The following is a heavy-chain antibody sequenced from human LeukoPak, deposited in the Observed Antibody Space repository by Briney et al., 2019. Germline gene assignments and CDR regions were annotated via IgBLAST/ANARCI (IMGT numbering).Heavy chain of an antibody. V-gene: IGHV3-48*04. D-gene: IGHD3-3*01. CDR3: ARNDYDFWSGYHY. Sequence: GGSLRLSCAASGFTLSHFGMNWVRQAPGKGLEWISYISSSSTTIYYADSVKGRFAISRDNAKNSLSLQMNSLRAEDTAVDYCARNDYDFWSGYHYWGQGTLVTVSS. J-gene: IGHJ4*02. CDR1: GFTLSHFG. CDR2: ISSSSTTI.